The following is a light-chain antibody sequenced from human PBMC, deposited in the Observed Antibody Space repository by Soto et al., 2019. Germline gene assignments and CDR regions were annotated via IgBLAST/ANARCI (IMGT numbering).Light chain of an antibody. CDR2: GAS. Sequence: DIQMTQSPSSLSASVGDRVTITCRTSQIISTSLNWYQQKPGKAPRVLIYGASSLHSGVPSRFSGGGSGTDFTLTISSLQPEDFATYYCQESHSFLWGTFGPGTKVESK. CDR1: QIISTS. J-gene: IGKJ1*01. CDR3: QESHSFLWGT. V-gene: IGKV1-39*01.